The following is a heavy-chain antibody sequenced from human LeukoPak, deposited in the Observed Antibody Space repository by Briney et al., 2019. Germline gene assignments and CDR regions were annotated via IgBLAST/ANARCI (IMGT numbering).Heavy chain of an antibody. Sequence: SETLSLTCTVSGGSISSYYWSWIRQPPGKGLEWIGYIYYSGSTNYNPSLKSRVTISVDTSKNQFSLKLSSVTAADTAVYYCARNTYYYGSGSYFPDALDIWGQGTMVTVSS. J-gene: IGHJ3*02. CDR1: GGSISSYY. D-gene: IGHD3-10*01. V-gene: IGHV4-59*01. CDR3: ARNTYYYGSGSYFPDALDI. CDR2: IYYSGST.